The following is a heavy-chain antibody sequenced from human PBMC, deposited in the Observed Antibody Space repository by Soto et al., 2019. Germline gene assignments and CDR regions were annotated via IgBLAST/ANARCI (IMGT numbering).Heavy chain of an antibody. CDR2: IYYNGST. J-gene: IGHJ3*02. CDR3: ARDGEAFDI. Sequence: SETLSLTCTVSGGSISSYYWSWIRQPPGKGLEWIGYIYYNGSTNYNPSLKSRVTISVDTSKNQFSLKLSSVTAAGTAVYYCARDGEAFDIWGQGTMVTVSS. CDR1: GGSISSYY. V-gene: IGHV4-59*01.